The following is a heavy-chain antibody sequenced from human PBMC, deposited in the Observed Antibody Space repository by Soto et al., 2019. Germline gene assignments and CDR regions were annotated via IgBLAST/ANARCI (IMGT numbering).Heavy chain of an antibody. J-gene: IGHJ4*02. V-gene: IGHV1-69*01. CDR1: GGTFSSYA. CDR2: IIPSFGTA. Sequence: QVPLVQSGAEVKKPGSSVKVSCTASGGTFSSYAISWVRQAPGQGLEWMGGIIPSFGTANYAQKFQGRVTITADDSTSTASMDLSSLRSEDTAVYYCARGLLAARHVYYFDYWGQGTLVTVSS. D-gene: IGHD6-6*01. CDR3: ARGLLAARHVYYFDY.